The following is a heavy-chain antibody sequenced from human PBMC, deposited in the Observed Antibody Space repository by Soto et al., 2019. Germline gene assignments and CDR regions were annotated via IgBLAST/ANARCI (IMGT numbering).Heavy chain of an antibody. CDR3: ARSYDSSGYRFDY. V-gene: IGHV1-69*13. Sequence: SVKVSCKASGGTFSSYAISWVRQAPGQGLEWMGGIIPIFGTANYAQKFQGRVTITADESTSTAYMELSSLRSEDTAVYYCARSYDSSGYRFDYWGQGTLVTVSS. D-gene: IGHD3-22*01. CDR2: IIPIFGTA. J-gene: IGHJ4*02. CDR1: GGTFSSYA.